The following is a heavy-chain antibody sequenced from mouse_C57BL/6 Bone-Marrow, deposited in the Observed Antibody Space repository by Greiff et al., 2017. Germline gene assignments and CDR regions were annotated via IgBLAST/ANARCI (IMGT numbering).Heavy chain of an antibody. V-gene: IGHV1-81*01. CDR3: AREDGYYWFAY. Sequence: VQLMESGAELARPGASVKLSCKASGYTFTSYGISWVKQRTGQGLEWIGEIYPRSGNTYYNEKFKGKATLTADKSSSTAYMELRSLTSDDSAVYFCAREDGYYWFAYWGQGTLVTVSA. CDR2: IYPRSGNT. CDR1: GYTFTSYG. D-gene: IGHD2-3*01. J-gene: IGHJ3*01.